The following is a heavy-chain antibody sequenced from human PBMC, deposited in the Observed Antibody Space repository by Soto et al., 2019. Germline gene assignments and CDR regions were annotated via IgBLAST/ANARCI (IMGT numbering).Heavy chain of an antibody. CDR3: ARDYSYRSLDFGN. Sequence: ESGGNVVQPGRSLRLSCAASGFTFSSYGMHWVRQAPGKGLEWVADIWYDGSKKYYADSVRGRFTISREDSENTLYLQMNNLRAEDTAEYHCARDYSYRSLDFGNWGQGTLVTVSS. CDR1: GFTFSSYG. J-gene: IGHJ4*02. CDR2: IWYDGSKK. V-gene: IGHV3-33*01. D-gene: IGHD3-16*02.